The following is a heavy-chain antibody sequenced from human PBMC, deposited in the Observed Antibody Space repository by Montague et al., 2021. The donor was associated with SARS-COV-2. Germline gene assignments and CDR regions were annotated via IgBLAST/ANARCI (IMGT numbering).Heavy chain of an antibody. CDR2: IYYSGST. CDR1: GFTFSSYE. CDR3: ARDRYSGYVLDAFDI. V-gene: IGHV4-31*02. D-gene: IGHD5-12*01. J-gene: IGHJ3*02. Sequence: LRLSCAASGFTFSSYEMNWVRQAPGKGLEWIGYIYYSGSTYYNPSLKSRVTISVDTSKNQFSLKLSSVTAADTAVYYCARDRYSGYVLDAFDIWGQGTMVTVSS.